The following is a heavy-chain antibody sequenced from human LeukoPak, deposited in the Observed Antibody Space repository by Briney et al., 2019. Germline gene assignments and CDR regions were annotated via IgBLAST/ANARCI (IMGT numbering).Heavy chain of an antibody. Sequence: PSETLSLTCTVSGGSISSGDYYWSWIRQPPGKGLEWIGYTYYSGSTYYNPSLKSRVTISVDTSKNQFSLKLSSVTAADTAVYYCASILDYGAVDAFDIWGQGTMVTVSS. CDR1: GGSISSGDYY. V-gene: IGHV4-30-4*01. D-gene: IGHD4-17*01. CDR2: TYYSGST. J-gene: IGHJ3*02. CDR3: ASILDYGAVDAFDI.